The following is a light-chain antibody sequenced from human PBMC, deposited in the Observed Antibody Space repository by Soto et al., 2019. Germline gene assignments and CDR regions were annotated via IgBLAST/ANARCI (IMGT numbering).Light chain of an antibody. CDR2: GAS. CDR3: QSYNTVPRT. J-gene: IGKJ1*01. V-gene: IGKV1-27*01. CDR1: QGIANY. Sequence: DIQMPQSPSSLSASVGDRVTITCRASQGIANYFAWYQQRPGKVPKLLIYGASTLEAGVPSRFSGRRAGTDYAPTISGLQPEDAATYYCQSYNTVPRTFGQGTKVAIK.